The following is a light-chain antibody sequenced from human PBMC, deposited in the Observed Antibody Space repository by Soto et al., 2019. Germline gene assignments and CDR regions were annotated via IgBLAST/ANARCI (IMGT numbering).Light chain of an antibody. Sequence: EIVLTQSPATLSLSPGERATLSCRASQSVSSYLAWYQQKPGQAPRLLIYDASNRATGIPARFSGSGSGTDFTLIISSLEPEDFAVYYCQQRSNWPLITFGQGTRREIK. V-gene: IGKV3-11*01. CDR1: QSVSSY. CDR3: QQRSNWPLIT. J-gene: IGKJ5*01. CDR2: DAS.